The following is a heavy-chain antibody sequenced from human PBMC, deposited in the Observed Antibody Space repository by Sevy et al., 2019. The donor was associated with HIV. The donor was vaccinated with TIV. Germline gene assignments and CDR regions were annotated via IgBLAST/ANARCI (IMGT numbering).Heavy chain of an antibody. V-gene: IGHV3-30*04. CDR1: GFTFPIYS. J-gene: IGHJ4*02. Sequence: GGSLRLSCVASGFTFPIYSVLWVRQAPVKGLEWLTLISYDGNYKYYADSVKGRFTISRDNSNNILYLQMSSLRVEDTALYFCARVAVEYCTNDCYHRFDHWGLGTLVTVSS. CDR2: ISYDGNYK. D-gene: IGHD2-8*01. CDR3: ARVAVEYCTNDCYHRFDH.